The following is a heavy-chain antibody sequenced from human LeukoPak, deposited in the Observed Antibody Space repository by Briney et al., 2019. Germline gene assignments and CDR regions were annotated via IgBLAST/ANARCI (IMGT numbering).Heavy chain of an antibody. D-gene: IGHD2-2*01. CDR3: AREGCSSTSCYADNWFDP. CDR1: GYTFTSYS. CDR2: INPSGGST. J-gene: IGHJ5*02. Sequence: ASVKVSCKASGYTFTSYSMHWVRQAPGQGLEWMGIINPSGGSTSYAQKFQGRVTMTRDTSTSTVYMELSSLRSEDTAVYYCAREGCSSTSCYADNWFDPWGQGTLVTVSS. V-gene: IGHV1-46*01.